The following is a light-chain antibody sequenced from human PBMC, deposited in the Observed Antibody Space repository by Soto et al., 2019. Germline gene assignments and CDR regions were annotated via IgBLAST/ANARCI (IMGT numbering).Light chain of an antibody. Sequence: DIQMTQSPSSLSASVVDRVTITCRASQRVGSYLNWYQQKPGKAPTLLIYSASELQSGVSSRFSGSGSGTDFTLTIRKPQPEDFAVYYCQQSHNTPLTFGQGTKVEI. CDR3: QQSHNTPLT. J-gene: IGKJ1*01. CDR1: QRVGSY. V-gene: IGKV1-39*01. CDR2: SAS.